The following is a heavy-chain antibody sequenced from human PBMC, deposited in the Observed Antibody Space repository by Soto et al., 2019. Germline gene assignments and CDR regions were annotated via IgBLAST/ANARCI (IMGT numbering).Heavy chain of an antibody. CDR2: ISYDGSNK. D-gene: IGHD6-13*01. CDR1: GFTFSSYG. V-gene: IGHV3-30*18. CDR3: AKDAIAADGASVFGWYFDL. J-gene: IGHJ2*01. Sequence: QVQLVESGGGVVQPGRSLRLSCAASGFTFSSYGMHWVRQAPGKGLEWVAVISYDGSNKYYADSVEGRFTISRDNSKNTLYLQMNSLGAEDTAVYYCAKDAIAADGASVFGWYFDLWVRGTLGTVSS.